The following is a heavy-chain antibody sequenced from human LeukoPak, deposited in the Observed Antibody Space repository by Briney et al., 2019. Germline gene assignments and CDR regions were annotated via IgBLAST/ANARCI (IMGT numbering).Heavy chain of an antibody. Sequence: GGSLRLSCAASGFTFSRYAMSWVRQAPGKGLEWVSAISGSGGSTYYADSVKGRFTISRDNSKNTLYLQMNSLRAEDTAVYYCAKIGGSSWYTYYFDYWGQGTLVTVSS. J-gene: IGHJ4*02. CDR3: AKIGGSSWYTYYFDY. CDR1: GFTFSRYA. V-gene: IGHV3-23*01. D-gene: IGHD6-13*01. CDR2: ISGSGGST.